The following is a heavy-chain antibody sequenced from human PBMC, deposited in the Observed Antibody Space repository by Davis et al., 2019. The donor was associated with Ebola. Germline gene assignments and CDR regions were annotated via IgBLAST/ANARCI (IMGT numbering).Heavy chain of an antibody. CDR2: IYSGGST. V-gene: IGHV3-66*01. CDR3: AKDSGYCSGGSCYYFDY. CDR1: GFTFSDYY. Sequence: GESLKISCAASGFTFSDYYMSWIRQAPGKGLEWVSVIYSGGSTYYADSVKGRFTISRDNSKNTLYLQMNSLRAEDTAVYYCAKDSGYCSGGSCYYFDYWGQGTLVTVSS. J-gene: IGHJ4*02. D-gene: IGHD2-15*01.